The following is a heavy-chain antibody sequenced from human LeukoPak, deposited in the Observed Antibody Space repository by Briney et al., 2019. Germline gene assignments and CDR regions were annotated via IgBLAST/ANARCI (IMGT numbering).Heavy chain of an antibody. CDR2: ISWNSGSI. Sequence: GGSLRLSCAASGFTFDDYAMHWVRQAPGKGLEWVSGISWNSGSIGYADSVKGRFTISRDNAKNSLYLQMNSLRAEDTAVYYCACWDCSSTSCYLTYWGQGTLVTVSS. V-gene: IGHV3-9*01. CDR3: ACWDCSSTSCYLTY. D-gene: IGHD2-2*01. CDR1: GFTFDDYA. J-gene: IGHJ4*02.